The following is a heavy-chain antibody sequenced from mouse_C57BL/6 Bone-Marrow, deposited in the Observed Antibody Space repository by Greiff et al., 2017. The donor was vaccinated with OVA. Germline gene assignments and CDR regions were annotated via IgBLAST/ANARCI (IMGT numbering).Heavy chain of an antibody. Sequence: LVKPGASVKMSCKASGYTFTDYYMNWVKQSHGKSLEWIGVINPYNGGTSYNQKFKGKATLTVDKSSSTAYMELNSLTSEDSAVYYCARSVYYFDVWGTGTTVTVSS. V-gene: IGHV1-19*01. D-gene: IGHD2-1*01. CDR3: ARSVYYFDV. CDR1: GYTFTDYY. CDR2: INPYNGGT. J-gene: IGHJ1*03.